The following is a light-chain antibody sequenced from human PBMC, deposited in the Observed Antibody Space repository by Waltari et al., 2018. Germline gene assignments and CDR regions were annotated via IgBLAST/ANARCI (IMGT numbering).Light chain of an antibody. CDR1: QRISSTS. V-gene: IGKV3-20*01. CDR3: QQYGNSPWT. Sequence: EVVLTQSPGTLSLSAGERATLSCRASQRISSTSLAWYQHKPCQAPTLLVYGTSSRATGIPDRFSGSGSATHFTLTISRLEPEDFAVYYCQQYGNSPWTFGQGTKVEVK. CDR2: GTS. J-gene: IGKJ1*01.